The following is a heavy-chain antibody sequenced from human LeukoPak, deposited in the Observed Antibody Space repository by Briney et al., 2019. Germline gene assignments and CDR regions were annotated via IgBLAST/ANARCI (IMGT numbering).Heavy chain of an antibody. Sequence: SETLSLTCTVSGGSISSSSYDWGWIRQPPGKGLEWIGSIYYSGSTYYNPSLKSRVTISVDTSKNQFSLKLSSVTAADTAVYYCARGPHYYDSSVPVDYWGQGTLVTVSS. CDR1: GGSISSSSYD. CDR2: IYYSGST. J-gene: IGHJ4*02. V-gene: IGHV4-39*01. CDR3: ARGPHYYDSSVPVDY. D-gene: IGHD3-22*01.